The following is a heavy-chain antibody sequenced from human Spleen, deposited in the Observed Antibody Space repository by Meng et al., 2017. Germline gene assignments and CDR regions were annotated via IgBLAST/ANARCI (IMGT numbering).Heavy chain of an antibody. V-gene: IGHV4-34*01. D-gene: IGHD6-19*01. J-gene: IGHJ4*02. CDR3: VRGRRGGTGWYWGLVY. Sequence: QVQLQQWGAGLFKPSETLSLICAFYDGPFSGYYWSWIRQSPGKGLEWIGEINHSESTNYNPSLKSRVTMSVDTSRNQFSLKLNSVTAADTAVYYCVRGRRGGTGWYWGLVYWGQGTLVTVSS. CDR2: INHSEST. CDR1: DGPFSGYY.